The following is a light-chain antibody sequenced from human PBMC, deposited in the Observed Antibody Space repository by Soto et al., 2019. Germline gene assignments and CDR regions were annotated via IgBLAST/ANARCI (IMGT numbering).Light chain of an antibody. Sequence: EIVLTQSPVTLSVSPGERATLSCRASQSISTTLVWYQQKPGQAPRLLIYGASTRATGVPARFSGSGSGTEFTLTISSLQSEDFAVYYCQQYNRWVTFGGGTKVEIK. J-gene: IGKJ4*01. CDR1: QSISTT. CDR2: GAS. V-gene: IGKV3-15*01. CDR3: QQYNRWVT.